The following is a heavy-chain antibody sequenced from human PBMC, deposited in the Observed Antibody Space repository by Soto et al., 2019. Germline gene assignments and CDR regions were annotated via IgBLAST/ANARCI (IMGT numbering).Heavy chain of an antibody. CDR1: GGTFSSYT. CDR2: IIPVLGIA. J-gene: IGHJ4*02. CDR3: ARDRGSTTMRADD. V-gene: IGHV1-69*04. D-gene: IGHD2-2*01. Sequence: SVKVSCKASGGTFSSYTISWVRQAPGQGLEWMGRIIPVLGIANYAQKFQGRVTITADKSTSTAYMELRSLRSDDTAVYYCARDRGSTTMRADDWGQGALVTVSS.